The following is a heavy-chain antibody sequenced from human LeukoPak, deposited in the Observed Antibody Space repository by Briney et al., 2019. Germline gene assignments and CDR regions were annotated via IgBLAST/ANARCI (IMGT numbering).Heavy chain of an antibody. CDR1: GATFTNYA. V-gene: IGHV1-69*06. J-gene: IGHJ4*02. Sequence: SVKVSCKASGATFTNYAISWVRQAPGQGLEWMGGIIPIFATANYAQRFQGRVTITADKSTSTANMELSSLRSEDTALYYCASGLRLGELSLSMDYWGQETLVTVSA. D-gene: IGHD3-16*01. CDR3: ASGLRLGELSLSMDY. CDR2: IIPIFATA.